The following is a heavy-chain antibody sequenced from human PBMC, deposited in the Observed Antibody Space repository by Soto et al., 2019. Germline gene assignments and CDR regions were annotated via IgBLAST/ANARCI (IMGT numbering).Heavy chain of an antibody. V-gene: IGHV4-30-2*01. CDR3: ASQSTVSDFDY. CDR2: IYHSGST. D-gene: IGHD4-17*01. J-gene: IGHJ4*02. CDR1: GGSISSGGYS. Sequence: SSETLSLTCAVSGGSISSGGYSWSLIRQPPGKGLEWIGYIYHSGSTYYNPSLKSRVTISVDRSKNQFSLKLSSVTAADTAVYYCASQSTVSDFDYWGQGTLVTVSS.